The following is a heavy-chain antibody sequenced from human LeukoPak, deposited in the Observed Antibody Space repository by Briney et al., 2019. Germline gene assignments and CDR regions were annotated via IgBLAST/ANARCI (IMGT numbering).Heavy chain of an antibody. CDR2: IYPGDSDT. CDR1: GYSFTSYW. J-gene: IGHJ6*04. D-gene: IGHD2-2*01. CDR3: ARHEICSSTSCYPWDYGMDV. V-gene: IGHV5-51*01. Sequence: GESLQISCQGSGYSFTSYWIGWVRPMPGKGMEWMGIIYPGDSDTRYSPSFQGTVTISAHKSISTAYLQWSSLKASDTAMCYCARHEICSSTSCYPWDYGMDVGGKGTTVTVSS.